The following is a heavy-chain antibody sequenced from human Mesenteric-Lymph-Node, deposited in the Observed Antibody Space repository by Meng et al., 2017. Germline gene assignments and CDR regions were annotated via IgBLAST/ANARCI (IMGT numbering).Heavy chain of an antibody. J-gene: IGHJ4*02. CDR2: ISAYNGNT. D-gene: IGHD3-22*01. V-gene: IGHV1-18*01. CDR3: ARVSDDYDRTGYYNFDY. Sequence: QVRLVQSGAEVKKPGASMKASCKASGYTFTNYGISWVRQAPGQGREWMGWISAYNGNTNYAQKLQGRVTMTTDTSMSTAYMELRSLRSDDTAVYYCARVSDDYDRTGYYNFDYWGQGTLVTVSS. CDR1: GYTFTNYG.